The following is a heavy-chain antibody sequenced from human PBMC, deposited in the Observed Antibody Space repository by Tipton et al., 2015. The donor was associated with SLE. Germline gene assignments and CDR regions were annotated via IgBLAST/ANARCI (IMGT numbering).Heavy chain of an antibody. J-gene: IGHJ6*02. Sequence: TLSLTCSVSSGSISSYYWSWIRQPPGKGLEWIGYIFYSGSTNYNPSLKSRVTISVDTSKNQFSLKVRSLTAADTAVYYCARAPEGDLLGGMDVWGQGTPVTVSS. CDR3: ARAPEGDLLGGMDV. D-gene: IGHD3-16*01. V-gene: IGHV4-59*01. CDR1: SGSISSYY. CDR2: IFYSGST.